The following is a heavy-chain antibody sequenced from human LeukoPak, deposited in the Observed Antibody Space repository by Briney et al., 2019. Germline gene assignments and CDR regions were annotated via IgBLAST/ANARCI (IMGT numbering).Heavy chain of an antibody. CDR2: MNPNNGGT. CDR1: GYTFIGYY. D-gene: IGHD3-16*01. V-gene: IGHV1-2*02. Sequence: ASVKVSCKASGYTFIGYYMHWVRQAPGQGLEWMGWMNPNNGGTNYAQKFQGRVTMTRDTSISTAYMELSRLRSDDTAVYYCARITFGGVAIDYWGQGTLVTVSS. CDR3: ARITFGGVAIDY. J-gene: IGHJ4*02.